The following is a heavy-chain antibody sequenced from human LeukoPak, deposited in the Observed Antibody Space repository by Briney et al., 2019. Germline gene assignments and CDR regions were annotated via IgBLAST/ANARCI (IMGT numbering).Heavy chain of an antibody. CDR2: ISSSSSYI. Sequence: PGGSLRLSCAASGFTFSSYSMNWVRQAPGKGLEWVSSISSSSSYIYYADSVKGRFTISRDNAKNSLYLQMNSLRAEDTAVYYCARQLVATRRYFDYWGQGTLVTVSS. V-gene: IGHV3-21*01. D-gene: IGHD6-6*01. J-gene: IGHJ4*02. CDR1: GFTFSSYS. CDR3: ARQLVATRRYFDY.